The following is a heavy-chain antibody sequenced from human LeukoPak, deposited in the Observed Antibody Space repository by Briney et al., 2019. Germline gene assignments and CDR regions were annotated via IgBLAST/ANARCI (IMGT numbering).Heavy chain of an antibody. D-gene: IGHD3-3*01. CDR2: IGTTGDT. CDR3: ARDRFGVGRRSSWEFYYYYGMDV. V-gene: IGHV3-13*01. J-gene: IGHJ6*02. Sequence: GGSLRLSCAASGSAFSNYDFHWVRQVTGKRLEWVSGIGTTGDTYYPASVKGRFTISRENAKNSLYLQMNSLRAGDTAVYYCARDRFGVGRRSSWEFYYYYGMDVWGQGTTVTVSS. CDR1: GSAFSNYD.